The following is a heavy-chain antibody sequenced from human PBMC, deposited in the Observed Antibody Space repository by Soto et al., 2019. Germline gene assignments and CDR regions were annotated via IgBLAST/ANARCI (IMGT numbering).Heavy chain of an antibody. D-gene: IGHD6-19*01. Sequence: QVQLQESGPGLLKPSETLSLTCTISGASTGGYYWSWIRQSPGRGLEWIGYVFSSGSTNYSPSLQSRVAISIDTSKRQFFLTLTSVTAAATALYYCARHWWSSGSYLVFDSWGQGTQVTVSS. V-gene: IGHV4-59*08. CDR1: GASTGGYY. CDR2: VFSSGST. J-gene: IGHJ4*02. CDR3: ARHWWSSGSYLVFDS.